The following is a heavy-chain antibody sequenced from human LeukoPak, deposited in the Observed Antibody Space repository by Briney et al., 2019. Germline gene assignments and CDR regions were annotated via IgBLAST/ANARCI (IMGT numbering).Heavy chain of an antibody. V-gene: IGHV4-34*01. Sequence: SETLSLTCAVYGGSFSGYYWSWIRQPPGKGLEWIGEINHSGSTNYNPSLKSRVTISVDTSKNQSSLKLSSVTAADTAVYYCARAPYSSSWLNWGQGTLVTVSS. D-gene: IGHD6-13*01. CDR2: INHSGST. CDR1: GGSFSGYY. CDR3: ARAPYSSSWLN. J-gene: IGHJ4*02.